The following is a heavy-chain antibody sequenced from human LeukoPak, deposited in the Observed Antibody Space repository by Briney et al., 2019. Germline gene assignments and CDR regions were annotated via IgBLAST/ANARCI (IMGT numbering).Heavy chain of an antibody. Sequence: ASVKVSCKASGYSFTTYYMHWMRQAPGQGLEWMGTMNPRGGSTNYAQKFQGRVTMIRDPSTSTVYMELSSLRFEDTAVYYCARGLPREDTVDYWGQGTLVTVSS. V-gene: IGHV1-46*01. CDR2: MNPRGGST. J-gene: IGHJ4*02. CDR1: GYSFTTYY. CDR3: ARGLPREDTVDY.